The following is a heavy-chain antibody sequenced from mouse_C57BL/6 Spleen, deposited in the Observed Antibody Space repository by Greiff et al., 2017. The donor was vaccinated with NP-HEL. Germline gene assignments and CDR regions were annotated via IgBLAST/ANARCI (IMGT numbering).Heavy chain of an antibody. Sequence: EVQLQESGPGLVKPSQSLSLTCSVTGYSITSGYYWNWIRQFPANKLEWMGYISYDGSNNYNPSLKNRISITRDTSKNQFFLKLNSVTTEDTATYYCARDGYSYYYAMDYWGQGTSVTVSS. V-gene: IGHV3-6*01. D-gene: IGHD2-3*01. CDR2: ISYDGSN. J-gene: IGHJ4*01. CDR1: GYSITSGYY. CDR3: ARDGYSYYYAMDY.